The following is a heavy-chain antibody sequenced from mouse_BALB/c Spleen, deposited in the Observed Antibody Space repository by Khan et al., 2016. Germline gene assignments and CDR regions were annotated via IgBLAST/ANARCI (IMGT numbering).Heavy chain of an antibody. CDR1: GDSITSGY. D-gene: IGHD1-1*01. CDR3: ARYYGTTSVRAMDY. CDR2: ISHSGST. V-gene: IGHV3-8*02. J-gene: IGHJ4*01. Sequence: EVQLQESGPSLVKLSQTLSLTCSVTGDSITSGYWNWIRKFPGNKLEYMGYISHSGSTYYNPSLKSRISITRDTSKNQYYLQLNSVTTEDTATYXCARYYGTTSVRAMDYWGQGTSVTVSS.